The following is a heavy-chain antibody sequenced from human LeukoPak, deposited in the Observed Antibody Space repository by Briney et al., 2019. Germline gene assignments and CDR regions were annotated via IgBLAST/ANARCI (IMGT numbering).Heavy chain of an antibody. CDR3: AKIEAEWGSYYFDY. V-gene: IGHV3-43*02. D-gene: IGHD1-26*01. Sequence: GGSLRLSCAASGFTFNDYAMHWVRQAPGKGLEWVSIISGDGGSTYYADSVKGRFTISRDNSKNSLYLQMNSLRTEDTALYYCAKIEAEWGSYYFDYCGQGTLVTVSS. CDR2: ISGDGGST. CDR1: GFTFNDYA. J-gene: IGHJ4*02.